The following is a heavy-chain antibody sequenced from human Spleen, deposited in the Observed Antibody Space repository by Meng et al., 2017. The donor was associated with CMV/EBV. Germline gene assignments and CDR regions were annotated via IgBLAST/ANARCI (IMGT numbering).Heavy chain of an antibody. CDR2: IRNKPNNYAT. V-gene: IGHV3-73*01. D-gene: IGHD6-6*01. CDR3: TRSGVGSSSSAGGY. J-gene: IGHJ4*02. CDR1: GFTFSGSA. Sequence: GESLKISCAASGFTFSGSAMHWVRQASGKGLEWVGRIRNKPNNYATAYAASVKGRFTISRDDSKNMAYLEMSSLRTEDTAMYYCTRSGVGSSSSAGGYWGQGTLVTVSS.